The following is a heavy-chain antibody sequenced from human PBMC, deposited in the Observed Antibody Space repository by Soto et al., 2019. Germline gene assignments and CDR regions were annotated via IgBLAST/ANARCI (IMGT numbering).Heavy chain of an antibody. D-gene: IGHD6-6*01. CDR3: ARVGISSSDAFDI. CDR2: IYHSGNT. J-gene: IGHJ3*02. Sequence: SETLSLTCSVSGGSISSGGYYWSWIRQLPGKDLEWIGYIYHSGNTYYNSSLKSRLTISVDTSKNQFSLKLTSATAADTAVYYCARVGISSSDAFDIWGQGTMVTVSS. CDR1: GGSISSGGYY. V-gene: IGHV4-31*02.